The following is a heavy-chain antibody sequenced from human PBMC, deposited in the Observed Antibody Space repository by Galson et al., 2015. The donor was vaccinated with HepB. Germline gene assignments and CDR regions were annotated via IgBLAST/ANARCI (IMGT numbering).Heavy chain of an antibody. CDR2: IYYSGST. J-gene: IGHJ4*02. Sequence: SETLSLTCTVSGGSISSYYWSWIRQPPGKGLEWIGYIYYSGSTNYNPSLKSRVTISVDTSKNQFSLKLSSVTAADTAVYYCARDIGETYYSLDYWGQGTLVTVSS. CDR1: GGSISSYY. CDR3: ARDIGETYYSLDY. V-gene: IGHV4-59*01. D-gene: IGHD3-10*01.